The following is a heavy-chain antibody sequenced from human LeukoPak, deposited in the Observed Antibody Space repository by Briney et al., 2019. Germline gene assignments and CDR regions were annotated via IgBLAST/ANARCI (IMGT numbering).Heavy chain of an antibody. J-gene: IGHJ6*03. Sequence: GGSLRLSCAASGFTFSSYGMQWVRQAPGKGLEWVAVIWYDGSNKYYADSVNGRFTIPRDNSKNTLYLQMNSLRAEDTAVYYCARGGSYPRYYYYYMDVWGKGTTVTVSS. V-gene: IGHV3-33*01. CDR1: GFTFSSYG. CDR2: IWYDGSNK. CDR3: ARGGSYPRYYYYYMDV. D-gene: IGHD1-26*01.